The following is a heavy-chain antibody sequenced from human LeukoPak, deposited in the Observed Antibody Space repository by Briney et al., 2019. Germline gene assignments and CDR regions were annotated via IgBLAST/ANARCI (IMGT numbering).Heavy chain of an antibody. V-gene: IGHV1-18*01. D-gene: IGHD3-22*01. CDR2: ISTYNGNT. J-gene: IGHJ4*02. CDR1: GYTFSNYA. Sequence: ASVKVSCKASGYTFSNYAINWVRQAPGQGLEWMGWISTYNGNTNYAQKLQDRVTMATDTSTSTAYMELRSLRSDDTAVYYCVRESGGYYGGAFDYWGQGTLVTVSS. CDR3: VRESGGYYGGAFDY.